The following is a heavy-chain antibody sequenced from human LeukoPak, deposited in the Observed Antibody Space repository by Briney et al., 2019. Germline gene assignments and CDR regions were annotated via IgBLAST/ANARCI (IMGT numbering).Heavy chain of an antibody. Sequence: GGSLRLSCAASGFTFSSYGMSWVRQAPGKGLEWVSAISGSGGSTYYADSVKGRFTISRDNSKNTLYLQMNSLRAEDTAVYYCAKSYGSESYYPLFDWGQGTLVTVSS. J-gene: IGHJ4*02. V-gene: IGHV3-23*01. CDR1: GFTFSSYG. D-gene: IGHD3-10*01. CDR2: ISGSGGST. CDR3: AKSYGSESYYPLFD.